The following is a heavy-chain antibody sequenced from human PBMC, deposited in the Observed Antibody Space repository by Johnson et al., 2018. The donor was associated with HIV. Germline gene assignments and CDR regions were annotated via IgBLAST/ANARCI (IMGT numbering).Heavy chain of an antibody. CDR1: GFTFSSYG. Sequence: VQLVESGGGVVQPGRSLRLSCAASGFTFSSYGMHWVRQAPGKGLEWVAVISYNGSNKYYADSVKGRFTISRDNSKNTLYVQMNSLRGEDTAVYYCAKSTPANIFSESGPYGAFDVWGQGTMVTVSS. V-gene: IGHV3-30*18. CDR3: AKSTPANIFSESGPYGAFDV. J-gene: IGHJ3*01. CDR2: ISYNGSNK. D-gene: IGHD2-15*01.